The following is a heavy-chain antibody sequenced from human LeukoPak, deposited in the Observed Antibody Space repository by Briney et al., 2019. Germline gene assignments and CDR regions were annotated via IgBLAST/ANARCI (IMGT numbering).Heavy chain of an antibody. CDR3: ARGVFGVANDAFNI. J-gene: IGHJ3*02. CDR2: VYTTGST. Sequence: SQTLSLTCTVSGGSISRGSSYWSWIRQPAGQGLEWIGHVYTTGSTNYNPSLKSRVIISVDTSRNHFSLKLSSVTAADTAVYYCARGVFGVANDAFNIWGQGTLVTVSS. CDR1: GGSISRGSSY. D-gene: IGHD3-3*01. V-gene: IGHV4-61*09.